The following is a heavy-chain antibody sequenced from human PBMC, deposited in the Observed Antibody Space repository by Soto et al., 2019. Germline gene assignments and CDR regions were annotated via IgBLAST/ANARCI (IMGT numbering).Heavy chain of an antibody. V-gene: IGHV1-69*13. J-gene: IGHJ3*02. D-gene: IGHD3-22*01. CDR3: ARGMNYYDSSGYYGWGLDAFDI. CDR1: GGTFSSYA. CDR2: IIPIFGTA. Sequence: GASVKVSCKASGGTFSSYAISWVRQAPGQGLERMGGIIPIFGTANYAQKFQGRVTITADESTSTAYMELSSLRSEDTAVYYCARGMNYYDSSGYYGWGLDAFDIWGQGTMVTVSS.